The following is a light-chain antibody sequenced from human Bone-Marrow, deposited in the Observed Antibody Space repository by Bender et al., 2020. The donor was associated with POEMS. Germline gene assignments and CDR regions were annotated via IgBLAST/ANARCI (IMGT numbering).Light chain of an antibody. CDR2: SSH. V-gene: IGLV1-44*01. J-gene: IGLJ3*02. CDR3: AVWDDSLNGWV. Sequence: QSVLTQQPSASGTPGRRVTISCPGASSNTGAHAVIWYKHLPGTAPKLLIYSSHRRPSEVPDRFSGSRSGTSASLAISGLQSEDEADYYCAVWDDSLNGWVFGGGTKLTVL. CDR1: SSNTGAHA.